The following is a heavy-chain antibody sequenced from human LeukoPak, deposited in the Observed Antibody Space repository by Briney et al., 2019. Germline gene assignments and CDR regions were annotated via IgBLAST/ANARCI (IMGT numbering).Heavy chain of an antibody. V-gene: IGHV1-18*01. Sequence: ASVKVSCKASGYTFTSYAIHWVRQAPGQGLEWMGWISAYNGNTNYAQKLQGRVTMTTDTSTSTAYMELRSLRSDDTAVYYCASLSWDPPHDAFDIWGQGTMVTVSS. D-gene: IGHD1-26*01. CDR2: ISAYNGNT. CDR1: GYTFTSYA. J-gene: IGHJ3*02. CDR3: ASLSWDPPHDAFDI.